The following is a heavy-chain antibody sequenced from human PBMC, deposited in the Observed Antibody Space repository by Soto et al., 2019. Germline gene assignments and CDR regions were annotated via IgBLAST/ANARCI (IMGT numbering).Heavy chain of an antibody. CDR2: INPNSGGT. CDR1: GYTFSDHY. V-gene: IGHV1-2*02. Sequence: QVQLVQSGAEVKKPGASVEVSCKTSGYTFSDHYTHWVRQAPGQGLEWMGWINPNSGGTGYAEKFQGRVTMTRDRSISTAYMELNRLNSDETAVYYCVRGGLVAGPTSAEAYHPFDFWGQGTLVTVSS. J-gene: IGHJ4*02. D-gene: IGHD6-19*01. CDR3: VRGGLVAGPTSAEAYHPFDF.